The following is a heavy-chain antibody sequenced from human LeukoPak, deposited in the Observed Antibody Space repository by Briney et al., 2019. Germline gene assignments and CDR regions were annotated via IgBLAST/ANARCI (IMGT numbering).Heavy chain of an antibody. V-gene: IGHV3-30*02. D-gene: IGHD6-6*01. Sequence: PGGSLRLSCAASGFTFSSYGMHWVRQAPGKGLGWVAFIRYDGSNKYYADSVKGRFTISRNNSQNTLYLHMNSLRAEDTAVYYCAKDPRYSSSSYPDYWGQGTLVTVSS. CDR2: IRYDGSNK. CDR3: AKDPRYSSSSYPDY. CDR1: GFTFSSYG. J-gene: IGHJ4*02.